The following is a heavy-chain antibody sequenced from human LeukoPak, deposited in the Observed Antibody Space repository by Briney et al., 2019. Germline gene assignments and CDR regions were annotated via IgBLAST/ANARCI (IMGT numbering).Heavy chain of an antibody. CDR1: GGSFSGYY. J-gene: IGHJ4*02. V-gene: IGHV4-34*01. D-gene: IGHD5-24*01. Sequence: SETLSLTCAVYGGSFSGYYWSWIRQPPGKGLEWIGEINHSGSTNYNPSLKSRVTISVDTSKNQFSLKLSSVTAADTAVYYCARESEMATITDWGQGTLVTVSS. CDR3: ARESEMATITD. CDR2: INHSGST.